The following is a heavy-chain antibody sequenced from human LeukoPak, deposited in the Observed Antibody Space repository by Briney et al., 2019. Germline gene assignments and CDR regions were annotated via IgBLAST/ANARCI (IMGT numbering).Heavy chain of an antibody. CDR2: ISGSGGST. V-gene: IGHV3-23*01. CDR3: AKQLGYCSDGSCYSPY. CDR1: GFTFSSYA. Sequence: GGSLRLSCAASGFTFSSYAMSWVRQAPGKGLEWVSAISGSGGSTYYADSVKGRFTISRDNSKNTLYLQMNSLRAEDTAVYYCAKQLGYCSDGSCYSPYWGQGTLVTVSS. J-gene: IGHJ4*02. D-gene: IGHD2-15*01.